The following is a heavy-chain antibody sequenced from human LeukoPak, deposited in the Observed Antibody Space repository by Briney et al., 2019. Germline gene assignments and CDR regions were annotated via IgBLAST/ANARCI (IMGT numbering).Heavy chain of an antibody. V-gene: IGHV3-23*01. CDR3: AKAEYSSSWYDYYYMDV. D-gene: IGHD6-13*01. CDR1: GFTFSNYG. J-gene: IGHJ6*03. CDR2: ISDSGAGT. Sequence: GGSLRLSCAASGFTFSNYGMSWVRQAPGKGLEWVSAISDSGAGTYYADSVKGRFTISRDNSKNTLYLQMNSLRAEDTAVYYCAKAEYSSSWYDYYYMDVWGKGTTVTVSS.